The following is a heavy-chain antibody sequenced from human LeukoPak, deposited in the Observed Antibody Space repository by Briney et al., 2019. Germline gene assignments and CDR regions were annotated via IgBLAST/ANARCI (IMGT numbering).Heavy chain of an antibody. V-gene: IGHV4-61*02. CDR1: GGSISSGSYY. CDR2: IYTSGST. CDR3: AREDSAVPAAWGTFDI. J-gene: IGHJ3*02. D-gene: IGHD2-2*01. Sequence: SETLSLTCTVSGGSISSGSYYWSWIRQPAGKGLEWIGRIYTSGSTNYNPSLKSRVTISVDTSKNQFSLKLSSVTAADTAVYYCAREDSAVPAAWGTFDIWGQGTMVTVSS.